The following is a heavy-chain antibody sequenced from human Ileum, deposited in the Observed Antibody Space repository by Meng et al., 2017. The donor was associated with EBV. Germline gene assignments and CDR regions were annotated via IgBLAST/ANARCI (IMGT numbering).Heavy chain of an antibody. CDR2: INHSGNT. CDR3: ARYRLQNDYGDQLCYFDY. CDR1: GGSFSGYY. J-gene: IGHJ4*02. V-gene: IGHV4-34*01. D-gene: IGHD4-17*01. Sequence: QVQVQQWGAGLLKPSETLSLTCAVYGGSFSGYYWSWIRQPPGKGLEWIGEINHSGNTNYNPSLKSRVNISLDTSKNQFSLKLSSVTAADTAVYYCARYRLQNDYGDQLCYFDYLGQGTLVTVSS.